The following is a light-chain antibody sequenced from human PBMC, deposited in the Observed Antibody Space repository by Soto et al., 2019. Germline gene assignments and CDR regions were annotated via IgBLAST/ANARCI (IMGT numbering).Light chain of an antibody. CDR2: GAS. Sequence: DIQLTQSPASLSSSVGERVTITCRASQDISNYLAWYQQKPGKVPNLLMYGASALRSGVPSRFSGSGSGTDFTITISRLQPEDVATYYCQKYNSAPWTFGQGTKVEIK. V-gene: IGKV1-27*01. J-gene: IGKJ1*01. CDR3: QKYNSAPWT. CDR1: QDISNY.